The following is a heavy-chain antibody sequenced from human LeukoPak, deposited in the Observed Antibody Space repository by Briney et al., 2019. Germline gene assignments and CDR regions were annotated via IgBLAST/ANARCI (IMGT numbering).Heavy chain of an antibody. CDR3: AKGSGWLADP. Sequence: GGSLRLSCAASGFTVSSCGMHWVRQAPGKGLEWVALLRYDGSNKYYAASVRGRFTISRDDSKNTLYLQMNSLRPEDTAVYYCAKGSGWLADPWGQGTLVTVSS. J-gene: IGHJ5*02. V-gene: IGHV3-30*02. D-gene: IGHD6-13*01. CDR1: GFTVSSCG. CDR2: LRYDGSNK.